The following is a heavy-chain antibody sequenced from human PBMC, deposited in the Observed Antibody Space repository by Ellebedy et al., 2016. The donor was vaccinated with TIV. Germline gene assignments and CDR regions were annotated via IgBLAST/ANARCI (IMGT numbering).Heavy chain of an antibody. CDR3: ARDGGGSSDY. J-gene: IGHJ4*02. Sequence: SETLSLXXTVSGYSISSGYYWGWIRQPPGKGLEWIGSIYHSGSTYYNPSLKSRVTISVDTSKNQFSLKLSSVTAADTAVYYCARDGGGSSDYWGQGTLVTVSS. D-gene: IGHD2-15*01. CDR2: IYHSGST. CDR1: GYSISSGYY. V-gene: IGHV4-38-2*02.